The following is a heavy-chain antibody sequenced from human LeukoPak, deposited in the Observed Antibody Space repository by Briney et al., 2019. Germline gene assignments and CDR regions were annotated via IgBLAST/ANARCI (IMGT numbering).Heavy chain of an antibody. CDR3: ARGMGVLVPAATWFDP. D-gene: IGHD2-2*01. V-gene: IGHV1-18*01. CDR1: GYTFNSYG. Sequence: VASVRVSCKASGYTFNSYGITWVRQAPGQGLEWMGWISVYNGNTNYAQDLQGRVTMTTDTSTSTAYMDLSRLRSDDTAVYYCARGMGVLVPAATWFDPWGQGTLVTVSS. CDR2: ISVYNGNT. J-gene: IGHJ5*02.